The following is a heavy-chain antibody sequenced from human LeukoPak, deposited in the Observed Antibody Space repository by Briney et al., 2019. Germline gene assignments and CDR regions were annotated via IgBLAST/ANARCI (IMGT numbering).Heavy chain of an antibody. CDR3: ARLRNDFWSGYYSSFDY. V-gene: IGHV4-39*01. Sequence: SETLSLTCTVSGSSISSSSYYRGWIRQPPGKGLEWIGSIYYSGSTYYNPSLKSRVTISVDTSKNQFSLKLSSVTAADTAVYYCARLRNDFWSGYYSSFDYWGQGTLVTVSS. CDR1: GSSISSSSYY. J-gene: IGHJ4*02. D-gene: IGHD3-3*01. CDR2: IYYSGST.